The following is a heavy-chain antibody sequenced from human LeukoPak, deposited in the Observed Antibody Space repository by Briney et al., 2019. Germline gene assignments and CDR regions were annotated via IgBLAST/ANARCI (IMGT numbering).Heavy chain of an antibody. CDR2: ISGSGGST. Sequence: GGSLRLSCAASGFTFSSYAMSWVRQAPGKGLEWVSAISGSGGSTYYADSVKGRFTISRDNSKNTLYLQMNSLRAEDTAVYYCARRRGGDYGMYYYYYMDVWGKGTTVTVSS. CDR3: ARRRGGDYGMYYYYYMDV. D-gene: IGHD4-17*01. J-gene: IGHJ6*03. V-gene: IGHV3-23*01. CDR1: GFTFSSYA.